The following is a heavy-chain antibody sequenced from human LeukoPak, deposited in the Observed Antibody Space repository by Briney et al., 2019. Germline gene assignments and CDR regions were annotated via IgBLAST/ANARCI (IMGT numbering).Heavy chain of an antibody. CDR3: AIAFYYESGGHEAFDV. Sequence: GESLKISCKGSGYTFASYWIAWVHQMPGKGLEWMGIIYPGDSDTTYSPSFQGQVTISADKSISTAYLQWSSLKASDTAIYYCAIAFYYESGGHEAFDVWGQGTMVTVSS. V-gene: IGHV5-51*07. D-gene: IGHD3-22*01. CDR2: IYPGDSDT. J-gene: IGHJ3*01. CDR1: GYTFASYW.